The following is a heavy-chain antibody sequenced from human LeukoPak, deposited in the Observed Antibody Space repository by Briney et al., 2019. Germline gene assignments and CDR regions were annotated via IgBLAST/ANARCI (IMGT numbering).Heavy chain of an antibody. V-gene: IGHV4-61*03. D-gene: IGHD6-13*01. Sequence: SETLSLTCTVSGGSVSSGSYYWSWIRQSPGKGLEWIGYVYYSGSTNYNPSLKSRVTISVDTSKNNFSLKLSSVTAADTAVYYCASARTAAGPYYFDYWGQGTLVTVSS. CDR1: GGSVSSGSYY. J-gene: IGHJ4*02. CDR2: VYYSGST. CDR3: ASARTAAGPYYFDY.